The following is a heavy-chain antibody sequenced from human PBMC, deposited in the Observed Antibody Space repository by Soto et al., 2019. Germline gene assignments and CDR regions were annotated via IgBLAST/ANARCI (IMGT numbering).Heavy chain of an antibody. Sequence: SETLSLTCTVSGGSISSYYWSWIRQPPGKGLEWIGYIYYSGSTNYNPSLKSRVTISVDTSKNQFSLKLSSVTAADTAVYYCARGVRNWGSTYFDYWGQGTLVTVSS. CDR2: IYYSGST. J-gene: IGHJ4*02. CDR3: ARGVRNWGSTYFDY. D-gene: IGHD7-27*01. V-gene: IGHV4-59*01. CDR1: GGSISSYY.